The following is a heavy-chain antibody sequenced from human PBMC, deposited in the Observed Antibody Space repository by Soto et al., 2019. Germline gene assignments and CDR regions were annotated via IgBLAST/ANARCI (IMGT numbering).Heavy chain of an antibody. D-gene: IGHD2-2*01. Sequence: SETLSLTCTVSGGSISSYYWSWIRQPPGKGLEWIGYIYYSGSTNYNPSLKSRVTISVDTSKNQFSLKLSSVTAADTAVYYGARDRDCSSTSCYGEGWYYGMDVWGQGTTVTVSS. V-gene: IGHV4-59*01. J-gene: IGHJ6*02. CDR3: ARDRDCSSTSCYGEGWYYGMDV. CDR2: IYYSGST. CDR1: GGSISSYY.